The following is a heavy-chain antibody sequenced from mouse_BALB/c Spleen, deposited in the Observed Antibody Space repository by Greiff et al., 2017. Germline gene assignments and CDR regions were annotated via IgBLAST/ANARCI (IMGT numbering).Heavy chain of an antibody. CDR3: ASIYYDYDGYAMDY. CDR2: INPYNGGT. D-gene: IGHD2-4*01. J-gene: IGHJ4*01. CDR1: GYSFTGYT. Sequence: EVQLQQSGPELVKPGASMKISCKASGYSFTGYTMNWVKQSHGKNLEWIGLINPYNGGTSYNQKFKGKATLTVDKSSSTAYMELLSLTSEDSAVYYCASIYYDYDGYAMDYWGQGTSVTVSS. V-gene: IGHV1-18*01.